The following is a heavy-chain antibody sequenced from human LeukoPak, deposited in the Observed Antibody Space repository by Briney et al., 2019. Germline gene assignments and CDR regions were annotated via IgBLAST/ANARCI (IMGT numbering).Heavy chain of an antibody. D-gene: IGHD3-22*01. J-gene: IGHJ4*02. CDR2: IIPILGIA. CDR3: ARGEGVRYYDSSGYYYIDY. Sequence: SVKVSCKASGGTFSSYAISWVRQAPGQGLEWMGRIIPILGIANYAQKFQGRVTITADKSTSTAYMELSSLRSEDTAVYYCARGEGVRYYDSSGYYYIDYWGQGTLVTVSS. CDR1: GGTFSSYA. V-gene: IGHV1-69*04.